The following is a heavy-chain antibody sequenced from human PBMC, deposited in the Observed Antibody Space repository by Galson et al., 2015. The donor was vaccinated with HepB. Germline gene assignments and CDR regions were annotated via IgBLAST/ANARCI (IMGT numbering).Heavy chain of an antibody. J-gene: IGHJ5*01. CDR1: GFPFSSPS. D-gene: IGHD2/OR15-2a*01. CDR3: ARDISGSWFAY. Sequence: SLRLSCAASGFPFSSPSMTWVRQAPGKGLEWLSYIGSSSDPIFYADSVKGRFTVSRDNARNSLYLQMTGLRVEDTAVYYCARDISGSWFAYWGQGILVTVSS. CDR2: IGSSSDPI. V-gene: IGHV3-48*04.